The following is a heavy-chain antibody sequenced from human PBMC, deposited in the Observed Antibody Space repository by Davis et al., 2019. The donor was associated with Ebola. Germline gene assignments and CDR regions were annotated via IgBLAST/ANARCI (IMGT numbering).Heavy chain of an antibody. CDR1: GFRFLNSA. V-gene: IGHV1-58*01. CDR2: VIVASGDT. D-gene: IGHD2-15*01. J-gene: IGHJ4*02. CDR3: VGEDYNDGTCCSSDY. Sequence: SVKVSCKTSGFRFLNSAVQWVRQAPGEGLEWMGWVIVASGDTKYAQNLQGRLTIYTDTSTGTVYMELNSLTTEDTAIYYCVGEDYNDGTCCSSDYWGQGTLVTVSS.